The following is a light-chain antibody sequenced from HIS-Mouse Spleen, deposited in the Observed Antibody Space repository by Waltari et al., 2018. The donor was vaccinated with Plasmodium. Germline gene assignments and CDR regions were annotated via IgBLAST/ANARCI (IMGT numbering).Light chain of an antibody. CDR1: SSDVGGYNY. Sequence: QSALTQPPSASGSPGQSVTISCTGTSSDVGGYNYVSWYQQHPGKAPKLMIYEVSKGPAGVPYRFSGSKSGNTASLTVSGLQAEDEADYYCSSYAGSNNLVFGGGTKLTVL. CDR3: SSYAGSNNLV. J-gene: IGLJ2*01. V-gene: IGLV2-8*01. CDR2: EVS.